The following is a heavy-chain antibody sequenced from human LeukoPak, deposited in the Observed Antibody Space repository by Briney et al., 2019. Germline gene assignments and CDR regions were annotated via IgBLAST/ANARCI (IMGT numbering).Heavy chain of an antibody. D-gene: IGHD3-16*02. CDR1: GGSISSSSYY. V-gene: IGHV4-39*01. J-gene: IGHJ4*02. CDR2: IYYSGST. Sequence: PSETLSLTRTVSGGSISSSSYYWGWIRQPPGKGLECIGSIYYSGSTYYNPSLKSRVPISVDTPKNQFSLKLSSLTPADTAVYYCARRQTYYDYVWGSYRHSSFDYWGQGTLVTVSS. CDR3: ARRQTYYDYVWGSYRHSSFDY.